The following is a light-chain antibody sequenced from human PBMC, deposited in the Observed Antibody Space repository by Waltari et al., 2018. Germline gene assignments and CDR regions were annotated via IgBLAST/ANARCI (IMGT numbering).Light chain of an antibody. CDR3: QQYNNWPPVYT. Sequence: EIVMTQSPATLSVSPGERATLSCRASQRVSSNLAWYQQKTGQDPRLRSQDASTRATGIPSRFSGSGSGTEFTLTISSMQSEDFAVYYCQQYNNWPPVYTFGQGTKLEIK. J-gene: IGKJ2*01. CDR2: DAS. CDR1: QRVSSN. V-gene: IGKV3-15*01.